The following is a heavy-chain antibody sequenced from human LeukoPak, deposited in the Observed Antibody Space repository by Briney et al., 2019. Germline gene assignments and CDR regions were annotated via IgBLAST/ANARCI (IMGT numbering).Heavy chain of an antibody. J-gene: IGHJ6*03. CDR1: GYTFTSYD. Sequence: ASVKVSCKASGYTFTSYDINWVRQATGQGLEWMGWMNPNSGNTGYAQKFQGRVTMTRNTSISTAYMELNSLRSEDTAVYYCARIYDGGKLGEASLYYYYIDVWGKGTTVTISS. V-gene: IGHV1-8*01. CDR3: ARIYDGGKLGEASLYYYYIDV. D-gene: IGHD3-10*01. CDR2: MNPNSGNT.